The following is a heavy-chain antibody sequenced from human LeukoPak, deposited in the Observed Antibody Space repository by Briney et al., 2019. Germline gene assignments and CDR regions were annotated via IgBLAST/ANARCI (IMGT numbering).Heavy chain of an antibody. J-gene: IGHJ4*02. Sequence: SETLSLTCAVYGGSFSGHYWTYIRQPPGKGLEWIGESTHSGSINYNPSLKSRVTISVDTSKSQFSLRLTSVTAADTAVYYCARGRTGAAAFDFWGPGMLVTVSS. CDR3: ARGRTGAAAFDF. D-gene: IGHD2-2*01. CDR1: GGSFSGHY. CDR2: STHSGSI. V-gene: IGHV4-34*01.